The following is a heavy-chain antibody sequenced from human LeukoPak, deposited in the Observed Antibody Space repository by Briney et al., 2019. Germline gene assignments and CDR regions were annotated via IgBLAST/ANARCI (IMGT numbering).Heavy chain of an antibody. CDR1: GYTFSKNW. CDR2: IYPRDSDT. V-gene: IGHV5-51*01. J-gene: IGHJ2*01. D-gene: IGHD2-21*01. Sequence: GESLKTSCQGSGYTFSKNWIAWVRQMPGRGLEWMGNIYPRDSDTAYSPSFQGQVTISVDKSINTAYLQWSSLKSSDSAMYYCARAPPDGERYFNVWGRGTLVTVSS. CDR3: ARAPPDGERYFNV.